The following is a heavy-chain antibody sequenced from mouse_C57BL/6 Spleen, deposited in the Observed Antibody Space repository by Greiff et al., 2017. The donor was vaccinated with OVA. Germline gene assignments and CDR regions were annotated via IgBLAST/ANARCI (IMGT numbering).Heavy chain of an antibody. J-gene: IGHJ4*01. CDR1: GYTFTSYW. Sequence: QVQLKQPGAELVRPGTSVKLSCKASGYTFTSYWMHWVKQRPGQGLAWIGVIDPSDSYTNYNQKFKGKATLTVDTSSSTAYMQLSSLTSEDAAVYYCARSPYDDYAMDYWGQGTSVTVSS. CDR2: IDPSDSYT. V-gene: IGHV1-59*01. CDR3: ARSPYDDYAMDY. D-gene: IGHD2-12*01.